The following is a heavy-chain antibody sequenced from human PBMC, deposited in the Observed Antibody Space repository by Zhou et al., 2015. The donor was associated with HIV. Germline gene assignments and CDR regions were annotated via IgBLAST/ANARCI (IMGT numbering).Heavy chain of an antibody. CDR1: GFSFKDAW. Sequence: EVQLVESGGGLVKPGGSLRLSCAASGFSFKDAWMSWVRQVPGKGLEWVGRIKSKTDGGTTDYAAPVKGRFTISRDDSKNTLYLQMNSLKTGDTAIYYCTTMVGGGFDYWGQGTLVTVSS. V-gene: IGHV3-15*01. CDR2: IKSKTDGGTT. J-gene: IGHJ4*02. D-gene: IGHD1-26*01. CDR3: TTMVGGGFDY.